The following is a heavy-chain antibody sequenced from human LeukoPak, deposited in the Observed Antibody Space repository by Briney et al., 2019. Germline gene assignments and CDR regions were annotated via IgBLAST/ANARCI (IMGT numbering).Heavy chain of an antibody. J-gene: IGHJ4*02. V-gene: IGHV1-18*01. CDR1: GYTLTSYG. Sequence: ASVKVSCKASGYTLTSYGITWVRQAPGQGLEWMGWISGHYGNTNHAQNLQGRVTMTTDTSTSTAYMELRSLRSDDTAVYYCARDLCSSTSCYTDYWGQGTLVTVSS. CDR3: ARDLCSSTSCYTDY. D-gene: IGHD2-2*02. CDR2: ISGHYGNT.